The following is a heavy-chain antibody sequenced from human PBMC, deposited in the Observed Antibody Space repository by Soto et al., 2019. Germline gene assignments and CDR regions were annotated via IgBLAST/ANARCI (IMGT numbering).Heavy chain of an antibody. D-gene: IGHD3-3*01. CDR3: ARGEVITLNCFDP. CDR1: GYTFTSYG. V-gene: IGHV1-18*01. CDR2: ISAYNGNT. J-gene: IGHJ5*02. Sequence: QVQLVQSGAEVKKPGASVKVSCKASGYTFTSYGISWVRQAPGQGLEWMGWISAYNGNTNYAQKLQGRVTMTTDTPPSKAYRELRSLRSAARAVNSCARGEVITLNCFDPGAREPWSPSPQ.